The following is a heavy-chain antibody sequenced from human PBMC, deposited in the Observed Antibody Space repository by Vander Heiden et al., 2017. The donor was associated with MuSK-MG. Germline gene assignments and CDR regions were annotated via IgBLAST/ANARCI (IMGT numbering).Heavy chain of an antibody. CDR1: GFSFRRFW. V-gene: IGHV3-74*01. J-gene: IGHJ4*02. Sequence: EVQLVESGGGLVHPGGSLRLSCAASGFSFRRFWVHWVRQVPGKGLVWVSRINSDGSSASYADSVQGRLTISRDNAKNTLYLQMISLRAEDTAVYYCAREGWGSGSAYFDYWGQGTLVTVSS. CDR3: AREGWGSGSAYFDY. CDR2: INSDGSSA. D-gene: IGHD6-19*01.